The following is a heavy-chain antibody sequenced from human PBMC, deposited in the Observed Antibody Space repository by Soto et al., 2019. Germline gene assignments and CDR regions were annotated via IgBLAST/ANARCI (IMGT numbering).Heavy chain of an antibody. J-gene: IGHJ5*02. CDR3: ARDPRNLGLDP. D-gene: IGHD1-1*01. Sequence: EGQLVESGGGSVQPGGSLRLSCAASGFTFSGYWMYWVRQSPGKGLVWVSRIDGDGTSTGYADSVKGRFTISRDKAKNTLYQQTKSLRAEDTAVYYCARDPRNLGLDPWGLGTRVTVST. CDR1: GFTFSGYW. V-gene: IGHV3-74*01. CDR2: IDGDGTST.